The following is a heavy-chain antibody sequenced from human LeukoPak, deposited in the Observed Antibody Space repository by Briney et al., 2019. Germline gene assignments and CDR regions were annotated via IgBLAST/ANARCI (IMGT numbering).Heavy chain of an antibody. CDR2: INPSGGST. D-gene: IGHD3-22*01. CDR1: GYTFTSYY. V-gene: IGHV1-46*01. Sequence: PGGSLRLSCAASGYTFTSYYMHWVRQAPGQGLEWMGIINPSGGSTSYAQKFQGRVTMTRDTSTSTVYMELSSLRSEDTAVYYCARDLGDDSSGYWGQGTLVTVSS. CDR3: ARDLGDDSSGY. J-gene: IGHJ4*02.